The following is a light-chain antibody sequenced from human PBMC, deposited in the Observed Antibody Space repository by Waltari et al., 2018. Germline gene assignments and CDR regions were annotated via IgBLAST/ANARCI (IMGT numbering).Light chain of an antibody. V-gene: IGKV4-1*01. Sequence: DIVMTQSPDSLAVSLGARATINCNSSQSVLYSSNNKNYLAWYQQKPGQPPKLLIYWASTRESGVPDRFSGSGSGTDFTLTISSLQAEDVAVYYCQQYYSTPQTFGQGTKVEIK. CDR1: QSVLYSSNNKNY. J-gene: IGKJ1*01. CDR3: QQYYSTPQT. CDR2: WAS.